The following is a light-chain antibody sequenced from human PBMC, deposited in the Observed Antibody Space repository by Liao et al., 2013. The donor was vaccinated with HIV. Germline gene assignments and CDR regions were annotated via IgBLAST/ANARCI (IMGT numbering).Light chain of an antibody. J-gene: IGLJ2*01. CDR3: QAWDTDRRGI. Sequence: SYELTQPPSVSVSPGQTASITCSGDKLGDKYACWYQQKPGQSPVLVIFQDDKRPSGIPERFSGSNSGNTATLTISGTQATDEADYYCQAWDTDRRGIFGGGTKLTVL. V-gene: IGLV3-1*01. CDR1: KLGDKY. CDR2: QDD.